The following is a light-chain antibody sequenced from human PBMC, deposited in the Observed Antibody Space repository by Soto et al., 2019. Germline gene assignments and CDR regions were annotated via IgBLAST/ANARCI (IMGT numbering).Light chain of an antibody. Sequence: EIVMTQSPATLSVSPGESATLSCRASQSISSSYLAWYQQKPGQAPRVLIYGASSRATGIPDRFSGSGSGTDFTLTISRLEPEDFAVYYCQQYGSSPLTFGGGTKVDIK. CDR3: QQYGSSPLT. CDR1: QSISSSY. CDR2: GAS. V-gene: IGKV3-20*01. J-gene: IGKJ4*01.